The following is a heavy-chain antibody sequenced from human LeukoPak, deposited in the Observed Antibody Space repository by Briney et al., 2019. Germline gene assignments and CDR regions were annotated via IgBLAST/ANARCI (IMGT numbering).Heavy chain of an antibody. Sequence: GGSLRLSCAASGFTFSDYYMSWLRQAPGKGLEWVSYISSSGSNIYYADSVKGRFTISRDNAKNSLYLQMNSLRAEDTAVYYCARDRFYSTGSVDYWGQEPLDTVS. CDR1: GFTFSDYY. V-gene: IGHV3-11*01. J-gene: IGHJ4*02. D-gene: IGHD1-1*01. CDR3: ARDRFYSTGSVDY. CDR2: ISSSGSNI.